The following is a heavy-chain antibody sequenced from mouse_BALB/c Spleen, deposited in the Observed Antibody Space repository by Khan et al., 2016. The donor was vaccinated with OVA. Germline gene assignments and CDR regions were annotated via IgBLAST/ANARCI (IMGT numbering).Heavy chain of an antibody. CDR3: ARMARTIN. CDR1: GFTFSSYG. Sequence: VQLKESGGGLVQPGGSLKLSCAASGFTFSSYGMSWVRQTPDKRLELVATINSNGGSTYYPDSVKGRFTISRDNAKNTQYLQMSSLKSEDTAMYYCARMARTINWGQGTTLTVSS. J-gene: IGHJ2*01. CDR2: INSNGGST. V-gene: IGHV5-6-3*01.